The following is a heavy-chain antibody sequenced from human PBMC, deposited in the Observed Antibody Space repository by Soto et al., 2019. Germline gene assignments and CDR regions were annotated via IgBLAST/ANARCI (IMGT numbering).Heavy chain of an antibody. J-gene: IGHJ4*02. D-gene: IGHD6-19*01. CDR3: ASRSSGWYFDY. CDR2: ISGSGGST. Sequence: GGSLRLSCAASGFTVSSNYMSWVRQAPGKGLEWVSVISGSGGSTYYADSVKGRFTISRDNSKNTLYLQMNSLRAEDTAVYYCASRSSGWYFDYWGQGT. CDR1: GFTVSSNY. V-gene: IGHV3-23*01.